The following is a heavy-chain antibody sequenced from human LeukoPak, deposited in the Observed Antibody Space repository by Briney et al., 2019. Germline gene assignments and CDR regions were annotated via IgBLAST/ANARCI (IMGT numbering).Heavy chain of an antibody. V-gene: IGHV3-74*01. Sequence: GGSLRLSCAASGFTFSPYWMHWVRQVPGQGLVWVSRINSDGSSTDYADSVKGRFTISRDNAKNSLYLQMNSLRAEDTAVYYCARDHSITMVRGVIIPYFDYWGQGTLVTVSS. J-gene: IGHJ4*02. CDR2: INSDGSST. CDR1: GFTFSPYW. D-gene: IGHD3-10*01. CDR3: ARDHSITMVRGVIIPYFDY.